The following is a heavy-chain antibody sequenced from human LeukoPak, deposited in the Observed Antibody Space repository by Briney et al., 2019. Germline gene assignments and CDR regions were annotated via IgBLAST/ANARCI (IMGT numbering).Heavy chain of an antibody. D-gene: IGHD6-19*01. CDR3: AREYTLYRSGWFLDY. CDR2: IYYSGST. V-gene: IGHV4-39*07. CDR1: GGSISSSSYY. Sequence: SETLSLTCTVSGGSISSSSYYWGWIRQPPGKGLEWIGGIYYSGSTYYNPSLKSRVTISIDTSKTQFSLKLNSVTAADTAVYYCAREYTLYRSGWFLDYWGQGTVVTVSS. J-gene: IGHJ4*02.